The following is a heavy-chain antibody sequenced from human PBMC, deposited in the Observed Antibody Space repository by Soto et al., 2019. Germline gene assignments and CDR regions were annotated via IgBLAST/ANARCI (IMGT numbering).Heavy chain of an antibody. Sequence: GGSLRLSCAASGFTFSSYWMHWVRQAPGKGLVWVSRINSDGSSTSYADSVKGRFTISRDNAKNTLYLQMNSLRAEDTAVYYCASAANHCSGGSCYLSLPNYYYYYYMDVWGKGTTVTVSS. J-gene: IGHJ6*03. CDR1: GFTFSSYW. V-gene: IGHV3-74*01. CDR3: ASAANHCSGGSCYLSLPNYYYYYYMDV. D-gene: IGHD2-15*01. CDR2: INSDGSST.